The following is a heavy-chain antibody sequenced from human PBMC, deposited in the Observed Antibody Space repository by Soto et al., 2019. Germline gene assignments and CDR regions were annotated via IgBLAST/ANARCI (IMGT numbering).Heavy chain of an antibody. V-gene: IGHV3-30*18. CDR2: ISYDGSNK. J-gene: IGHJ4*02. D-gene: IGHD3-3*01. Sequence: GGSLRLSCAASGFTFSSYGMHWVRQAPGKGLEWVAVISYDGSNKYYADSVKGRFTISRDNSKNTLYLQMNSLRAEDTAVYYCAKDVEWSGDYWGQGTLVTVSS. CDR3: AKDVEWSGDY. CDR1: GFTFSSYG.